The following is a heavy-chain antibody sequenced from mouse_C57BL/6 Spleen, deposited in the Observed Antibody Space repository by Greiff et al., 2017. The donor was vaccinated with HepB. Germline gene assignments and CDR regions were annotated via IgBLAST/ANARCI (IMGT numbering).Heavy chain of an antibody. J-gene: IGHJ2*01. CDR3: ARSMVYFDY. V-gene: IGHV3-6*01. CDR2: ISYDGSN. Sequence: EVQLKRSGPGLVKPSQSLSLTCSVTGYSITSGYYWNWIRQFPGNKLEWMGYISYDGSNNYNPSLKNQISITGYTSKNQFFLKLNSVTTEDTATYYCARSMVYFDYWGQGTTLTVSS. CDR1: GYSITSGYY. D-gene: IGHD1-1*02.